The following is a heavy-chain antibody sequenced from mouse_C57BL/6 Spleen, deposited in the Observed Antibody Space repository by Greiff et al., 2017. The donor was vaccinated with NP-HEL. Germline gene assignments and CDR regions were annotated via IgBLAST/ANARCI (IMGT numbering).Heavy chain of an antibody. J-gene: IGHJ4*01. CDR2: ISSGSSTI. V-gene: IGHV5-17*01. D-gene: IGHD6-5*01. Sequence: EVKLMESGGGLVKPGGSLKLSCAASGFTFSDYGMHWVRQAPEQGLEWVAYISSGSSTIYYADTVKGRFTTSRDNAKNTLFLQMTSLRSEDTAMYYCARRTLYFYAMDYWGQGTSVTVSS. CDR1: GFTFSDYG. CDR3: ARRTLYFYAMDY.